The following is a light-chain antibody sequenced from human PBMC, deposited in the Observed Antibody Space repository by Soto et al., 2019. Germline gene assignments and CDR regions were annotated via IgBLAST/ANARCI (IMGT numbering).Light chain of an antibody. J-gene: IGKJ5*01. CDR3: QQADSFPIT. CDR1: EDIISR. V-gene: IGKV1-12*01. Sequence: DIQMTQSPSSVSASVGDRVTISCRASEDIISRLAWYQQKPGNAPKLLIYAAFILQSGVPSRFSGYGSGTDFTLSISSLQPEDFATYYCQQADSFPITFGQGTRLEIK. CDR2: AAF.